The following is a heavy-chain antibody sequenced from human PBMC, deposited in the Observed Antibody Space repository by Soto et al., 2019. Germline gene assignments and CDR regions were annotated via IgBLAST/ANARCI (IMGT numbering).Heavy chain of an antibody. V-gene: IGHV1-69*02. J-gene: IGHJ4*02. CDR3: AMEYCSSTSCDRDY. D-gene: IGHD2-2*02. CDR1: GGTFSSYT. CDR2: IIPILGIA. Sequence: QVQLVQSGAEVKKPGSSVKVSCKASGGTFSSYTISWVRQAPGQGLEWMGRIIPILGIADYAQKFQGRVTIPADKSTSTAYMELSSLRSEDTAVYYCAMEYCSSTSCDRDYWGQGTLVTVSS.